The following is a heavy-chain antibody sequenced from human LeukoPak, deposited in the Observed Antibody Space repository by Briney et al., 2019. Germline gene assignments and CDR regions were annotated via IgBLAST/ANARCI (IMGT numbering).Heavy chain of an antibody. J-gene: IGHJ5*02. CDR1: GFTFNNYG. CDR2: ISASGHST. V-gene: IGHV3-23*01. CDR3: AVLVTSNCSGGSCYSWIDP. Sequence: PGGSLRLSCAASGFTFNNYGMAWVRPVLGKGLEWVSAISASGHSTYYADSVKGRFTISRDNSKNTLYLQMNSLRAEDTAVYYCAVLVTSNCSGGSCYSWIDPWGQGTLVTVSS. D-gene: IGHD2-15*01.